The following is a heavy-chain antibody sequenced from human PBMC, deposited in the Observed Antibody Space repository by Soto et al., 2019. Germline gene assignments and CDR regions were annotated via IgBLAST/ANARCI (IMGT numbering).Heavy chain of an antibody. Sequence: ASVKVSCKASGYTFTSYGISWVRQAPGQGLEWMGWINAYNGNTNYAQKFQGRVTITRDTSASTAYMELSSLRSEDTAVYYCARARYYDSSGYYLYYFDYWGQGTLVTVSS. J-gene: IGHJ4*02. CDR3: ARARYYDSSGYYLYYFDY. CDR2: INAYNGNT. CDR1: GYTFTSYG. V-gene: IGHV1-18*01. D-gene: IGHD3-22*01.